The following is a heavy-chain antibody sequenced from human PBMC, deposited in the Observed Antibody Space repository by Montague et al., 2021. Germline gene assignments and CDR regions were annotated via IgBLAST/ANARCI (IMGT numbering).Heavy chain of an antibody. V-gene: IGHV4-34*01. D-gene: IGHD3-10*01. CDR1: GGSFSGYY. J-gene: IGHJ6*03. Sequence: SETLSLTCAVSGGSFSGYYWSWIRQPPGQGLEWIGEINHSGSTNYNPSLKSRVTISVDTSTNQFSLKLSSVTAADTAVYYCARRGGTMVRGVKGYMDVWGKGTTVTVSS. CDR2: INHSGST. CDR3: ARRGGTMVRGVKGYMDV.